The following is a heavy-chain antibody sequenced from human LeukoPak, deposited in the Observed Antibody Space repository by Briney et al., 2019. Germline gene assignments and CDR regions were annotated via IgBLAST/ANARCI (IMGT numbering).Heavy chain of an antibody. CDR1: GYTFTGYY. CDR3: ARRTPSADSFDI. CDR2: INTKAGTP. V-gene: IGHV7-4-1*02. Sequence: PSVKVSCKASGYTFTGYYMHWVRQAPGQGLEWMGWINTKAGTPTYAQGFTGRFVFCLDISVTTAYLQISNLKAEDTAFYYCARRTPSADSFDIWGQGTMVTVSS. J-gene: IGHJ3*02.